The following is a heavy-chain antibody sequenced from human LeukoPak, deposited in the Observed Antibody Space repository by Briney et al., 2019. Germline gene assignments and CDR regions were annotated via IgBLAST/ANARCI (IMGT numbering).Heavy chain of an antibody. Sequence: GGFLRLSCAASGFTFSSYAMSWVRQAPGKGLEWVSAISGSGGSTYYADSVKGRFTISRDNSKNTLYLQMNSLRAEDTAVYYCAKDDSTYYYDSSGYYYPDRWGQGTMVTVSS. D-gene: IGHD3-22*01. CDR2: ISGSGGST. V-gene: IGHV3-23*01. J-gene: IGHJ3*01. CDR1: GFTFSSYA. CDR3: AKDDSTYYYDSSGYYYPDR.